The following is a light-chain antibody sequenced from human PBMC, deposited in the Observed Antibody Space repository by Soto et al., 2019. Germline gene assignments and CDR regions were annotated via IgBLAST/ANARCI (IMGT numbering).Light chain of an antibody. J-gene: IGKJ1*01. Sequence: EVVLTQSPGPLSLSPGQTATLSCRASQTVSSTYLAWYQHKPGRAPRLLIDGASSRAAGIPDRFSGSGSGTDFTLTISRLEPEDLAVYYCQQYDYRVTFGQGTKVDIK. V-gene: IGKV3-20*01. CDR3: QQYDYRVT. CDR2: GAS. CDR1: QTVSSTY.